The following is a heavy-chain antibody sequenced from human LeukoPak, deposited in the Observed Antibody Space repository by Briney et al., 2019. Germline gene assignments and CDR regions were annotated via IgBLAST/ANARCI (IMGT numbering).Heavy chain of an antibody. CDR3: AKDSSQYGGYEYYFDY. J-gene: IGHJ4*02. CDR2: ISGSGGST. V-gene: IGHV3-23*01. Sequence: GGSLRLSCAASGFTFSSYAMSWVRQAPGKGLEWVSAISGSGGSTYYADSVKGRFTISRDNSKNTLYLQMNSLRAEDTAVYYCAKDSSQYGGYEYYFDYWGQGTLVTVSS. D-gene: IGHD5-12*01. CDR1: GFTFSSYA.